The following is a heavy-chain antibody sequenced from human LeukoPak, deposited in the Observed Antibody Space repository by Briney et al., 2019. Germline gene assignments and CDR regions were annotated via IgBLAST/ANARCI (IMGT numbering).Heavy chain of an antibody. CDR1: GFTFSSYG. D-gene: IGHD6-19*01. CDR2: IWYDGSNK. Sequence: PGGSLRLSCAASGFTFSSYGMHWVRQAPGKGLEWVAVIWYDGSNKYYADSVKGRFTISRDNSKNTLYLQMNSLRAEDTAVYYCARDLAVAGDSFDYWGQGTLVTVSP. CDR3: ARDLAVAGDSFDY. V-gene: IGHV3-33*01. J-gene: IGHJ4*02.